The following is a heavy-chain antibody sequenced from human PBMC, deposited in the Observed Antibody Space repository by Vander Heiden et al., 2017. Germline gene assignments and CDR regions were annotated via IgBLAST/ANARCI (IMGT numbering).Heavy chain of an antibody. CDR1: GFTFSSYG. D-gene: IGHD2-21*02. CDR3: ASIVVVTATDGGDAFDI. V-gene: IGHV3-33*01. CDR2: IWYDGSNK. Sequence: QVQLVESGGGVVQPGRSLRLPCAASGFTFSSYGMHWVRQAPGKGLEWVAVIWYDGSNKYYADSVKGRFTISRDNSKNTLYLQMNSLRAEDTAVYYCASIVVVTATDGGDAFDIWGQGTMVTVSS. J-gene: IGHJ3*02.